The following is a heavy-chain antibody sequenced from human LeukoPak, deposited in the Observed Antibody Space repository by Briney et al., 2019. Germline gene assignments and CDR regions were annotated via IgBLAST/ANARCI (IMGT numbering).Heavy chain of an antibody. J-gene: IGHJ5*02. V-gene: IGHV1-2*02. CDR1: GYTFTGYY. CDR2: INPNSGGT. Sequence: ASVKVSCKASGYTFTGYYMHWVRQAPGQGLEWMGWINPNSGGTNYAQKFQGRVTMTRDTSISTAYMELSRLRSDDTAVYYCARGYYDILSRGWFDPWGQGTLVTVSS. D-gene: IGHD3-9*01. CDR3: ARGYYDILSRGWFDP.